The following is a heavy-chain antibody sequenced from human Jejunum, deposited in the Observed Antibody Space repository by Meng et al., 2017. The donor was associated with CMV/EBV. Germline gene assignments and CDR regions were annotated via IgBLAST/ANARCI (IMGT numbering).Heavy chain of an antibody. CDR2: INTDGSST. V-gene: IGHV3-74*01. Sequence: FNTYWMHWVSQDPGKGLMWVSRINTDGSSTTYADSVKGRFTVSRDNAKNTLYLQMNSLRAEDTAVYYCTRDAGRRDGYNYLGYFDSWGQGTPVTVSS. D-gene: IGHD5-24*01. CDR3: TRDAGRRDGYNYLGYFDS. J-gene: IGHJ4*02. CDR1: FNTYW.